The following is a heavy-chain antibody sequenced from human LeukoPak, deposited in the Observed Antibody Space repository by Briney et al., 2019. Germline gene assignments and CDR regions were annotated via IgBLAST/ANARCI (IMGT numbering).Heavy chain of an antibody. CDR1: GFTFSDYY. J-gene: IGHJ4*02. D-gene: IGHD3-10*01. V-gene: IGHV3-11*01. CDR2: ISSSGHTI. Sequence: PGGSLRLSCAASGFTFSDYYMSWIRQAPGKGLEWVSYISSSGHTIYYADSVKGRFTISRDNAKNSLYLQMNSLRAEDTAVYYCASTGTLWFRVSPAYWGQGTLVTVSS. CDR3: ASTGTLWFRVSPAY.